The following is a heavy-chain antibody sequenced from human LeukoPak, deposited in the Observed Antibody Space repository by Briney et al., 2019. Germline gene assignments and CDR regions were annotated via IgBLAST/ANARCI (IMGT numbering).Heavy chain of an antibody. D-gene: IGHD2-2*01. CDR1: GFTFSSYW. CDR3: AARGYCSSTSCPYYYYGMDV. V-gene: IGHV3-7*03. CDR2: INHSGNAN. Sequence: GGSLRLSCAASGFTFSSYWMNWARQAPGKGLEWVASINHSGNANYYVDPVKGRFTISRDNAKNSLYLQMSNLRAEDTAVYYCAARGYCSSTSCPYYYYGMDVWGQGTTVTVSS. J-gene: IGHJ6*02.